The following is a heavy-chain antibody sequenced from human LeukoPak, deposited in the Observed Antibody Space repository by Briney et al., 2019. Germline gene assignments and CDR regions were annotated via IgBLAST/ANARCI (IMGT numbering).Heavy chain of an antibody. V-gene: IGHV3-20*04. Sequence: GGSLRLSCAASGFTFYDYGMSWGRQTPGEGVGWVSGINWNGGSTDYADSVKGRFTISRDNAKNSLYLQMNSLRAEDTALYYCARGIQLSAFDFWGQGTMVTVSS. D-gene: IGHD5-18*01. CDR2: INWNGGST. CDR1: GFTFYDYG. J-gene: IGHJ3*01. CDR3: ARGIQLSAFDF.